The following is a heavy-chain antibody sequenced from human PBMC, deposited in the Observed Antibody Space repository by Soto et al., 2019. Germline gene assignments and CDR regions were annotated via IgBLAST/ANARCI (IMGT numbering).Heavy chain of an antibody. CDR2: IYYSGST. CDR1: GGSISSYY. D-gene: IGHD4-17*01. J-gene: IGHJ3*02. Sequence: QVQLQESGPGLVKPSETLSLTCTVSGGSISSYYWSWIRQPPGKGLEWIGYIYYSGSTNYNPSLKSRVTRSVDTSKNQFSLKRSSVTAADTAVYYCASGNDYGDYVDAFDIWGQGTTVTGSS. V-gene: IGHV4-59*01. CDR3: ASGNDYGDYVDAFDI.